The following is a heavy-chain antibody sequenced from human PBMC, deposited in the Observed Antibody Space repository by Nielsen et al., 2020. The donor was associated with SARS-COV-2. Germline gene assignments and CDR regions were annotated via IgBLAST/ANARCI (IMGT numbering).Heavy chain of an antibody. CDR2: IKGDDSKI. CDR1: GFTFSNYW. J-gene: IGHJ6*02. D-gene: IGHD3-3*01. CDR3: AREARITIFGVVINGMDV. V-gene: IGHV3-7*03. Sequence: GGSLRLSCAASGFTFSNYWMSWVRQPPGKGLEWVANIKGDDSKIYYLDSVKGRYTISRDNSKNSVYLQMDSLRDEDTAVYYCAREARITIFGVVINGMDVWGQGTTVTVSS.